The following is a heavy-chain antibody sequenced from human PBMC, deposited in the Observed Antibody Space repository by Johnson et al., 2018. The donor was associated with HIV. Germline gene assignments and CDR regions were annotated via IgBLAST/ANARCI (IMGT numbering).Heavy chain of an antibody. D-gene: IGHD1-26*01. V-gene: IGHV3-30*04. CDR1: YA. CDR2: VSYDGSYI. Sequence: YAMHWVRQAPGKGLEWVAIVSYDGSYIHYGDSVKGRFIVSKDNSKNTLYLQMSSLRAEDTAVYYCAREGAPSARDFGAFDIWGQGTMVTVSS. CDR3: AREGAPSARDFGAFDI. J-gene: IGHJ3*02.